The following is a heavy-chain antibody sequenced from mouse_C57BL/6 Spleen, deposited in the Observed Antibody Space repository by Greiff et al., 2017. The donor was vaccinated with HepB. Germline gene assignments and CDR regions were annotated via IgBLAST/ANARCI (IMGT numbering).Heavy chain of an antibody. CDR3: AREGGNGSYWYFDV. J-gene: IGHJ1*03. Sequence: DVKLVESGGGLVKPGGSLKLSCAASGFTFSSYAMSWVRQTPEKRLEWVATISDGGSYTYYPDNVKGRFTISRDNAKNNLYLQMSHLKSEDTAMYYCAREGGNGSYWYFDVWGTGTTVTVSS. CDR1: GFTFSSYA. V-gene: IGHV5-4*01. CDR2: ISDGGSYT. D-gene: IGHD2-2*01.